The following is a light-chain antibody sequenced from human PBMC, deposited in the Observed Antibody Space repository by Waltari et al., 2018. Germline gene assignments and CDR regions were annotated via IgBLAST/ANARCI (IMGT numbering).Light chain of an antibody. CDR3: AAWDNSLSSVL. Sequence: QSVLTQPPSASGAPGQSFTISCSGRSSNIGSTYVYWYQQLPGTAPKLLIYYNNQRPSGVPDRFSGSKSGTSASLAITGLRSEDEADYYCAAWDNSLSSVLFGGGTRLTVL. V-gene: IGLV1-47*02. J-gene: IGLJ2*01. CDR2: YNN. CDR1: SSNIGSTY.